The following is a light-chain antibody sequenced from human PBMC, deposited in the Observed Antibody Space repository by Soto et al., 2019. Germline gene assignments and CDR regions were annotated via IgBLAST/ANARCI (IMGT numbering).Light chain of an antibody. CDR1: QSVLDSSTNANY. J-gene: IGKJ2*01. Sequence: DIVLTQSPDSLAVSLGERATLNCKSSQSVLDSSTNANYLAWYQQKPGHPPKLLFFWASVRGSGVPDRFSGSGSGTDFTLTISSLQADDVAVYYCQQFYSTPQTFGQGTKVEIK. CDR2: WAS. V-gene: IGKV4-1*01. CDR3: QQFYSTPQT.